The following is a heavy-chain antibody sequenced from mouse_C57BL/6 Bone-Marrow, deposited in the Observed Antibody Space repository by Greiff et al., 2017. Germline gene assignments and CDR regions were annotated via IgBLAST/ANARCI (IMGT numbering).Heavy chain of an antibody. CDR1: GYTFTSYD. V-gene: IGHV14-4*01. CDR3: TTDFDY. J-gene: IGHJ2*01. Sequence: VQLQQSGPELVKPGASVKLSCKASGYTFTSYDINWVKQRPGQGLEWIGWIDPENGDTEYASKFQGKATITADTSSNTAYLQLSSLTSEDTAVYYCTTDFDYWGQGTTLTVSS. CDR2: IDPENGDT.